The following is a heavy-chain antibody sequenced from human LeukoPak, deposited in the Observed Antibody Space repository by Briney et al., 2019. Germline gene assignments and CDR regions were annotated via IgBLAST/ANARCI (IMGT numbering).Heavy chain of an antibody. J-gene: IGHJ5*02. CDR1: GYTFSSYG. D-gene: IGHD2-2*01. V-gene: IGHV1-18*01. CDR2: ISAYNGNT. Sequence: ASVKVSCKASGYTFSSYGINWVRQAPGQGLEWMGWISAYNGNTNYAQKFQGRVTVTRDTSTSTAYMEVRSPRSDDTAVYFCARDGVPAAVSCPGRFDPWGQGTLVTVSS. CDR3: ARDGVPAAVSCPGRFDP.